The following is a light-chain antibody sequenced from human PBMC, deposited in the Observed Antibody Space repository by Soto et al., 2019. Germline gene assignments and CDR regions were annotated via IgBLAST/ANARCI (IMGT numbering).Light chain of an antibody. CDR3: QQYNDWPLT. CDR1: QSVSSN. V-gene: IGKV3-15*01. CDR2: GAF. Sequence: EIVMTQSPVTLSVSPGERATLSCRASQSVSSNLAWYQQKPDQAPSLLSYGAFTRATGIPARFSGTGSGTEFTLTISSLQSEDFALYYCQQYNDWPLTFGQGTKVDIK. J-gene: IGKJ1*01.